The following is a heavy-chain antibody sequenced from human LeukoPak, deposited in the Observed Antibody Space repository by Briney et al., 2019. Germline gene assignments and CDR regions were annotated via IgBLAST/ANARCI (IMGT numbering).Heavy chain of an antibody. Sequence: GGSLRLSCAASGFTFSSYSMNWVRQAPGKGLEWVSHISGSSSSTYYADSVKGRFTISRDNSKNTLYLQMNSLRAEDTAVYYCAREFGWYFDYWGQGTLVTVSS. CDR3: AREFGWYFDY. V-gene: IGHV3-48*01. J-gene: IGHJ4*02. D-gene: IGHD3-16*01. CDR2: ISGSSSST. CDR1: GFTFSSYS.